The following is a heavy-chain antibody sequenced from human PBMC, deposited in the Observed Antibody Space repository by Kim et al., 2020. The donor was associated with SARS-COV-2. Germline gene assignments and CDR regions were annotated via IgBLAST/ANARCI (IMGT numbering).Heavy chain of an antibody. CDR2: IWYDGINK. Sequence: GGSLRLSCVASGFTFSSYGMHWVRQAPGKGLEWVAVIWYDGINKYYADSVKGRFTISRDNSKNTLYLQMNSLRAEDTAVYYCARDINSSNWNIYYYYGMDVWGQGTTVTVSS. CDR3: ARDINSSNWNIYYYYGMDV. V-gene: IGHV3-33*01. D-gene: IGHD6-13*01. CDR1: GFTFSSYG. J-gene: IGHJ6*02.